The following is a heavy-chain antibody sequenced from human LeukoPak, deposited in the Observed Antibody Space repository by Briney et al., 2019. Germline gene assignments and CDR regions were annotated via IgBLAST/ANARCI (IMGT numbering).Heavy chain of an antibody. CDR1: GYTFIGYY. J-gene: IGHJ4*02. CDR2: ISAYNGNT. Sequence: ASLKVSCKASGYTFIGYYIHWVRQAPGQGLEWMGWISAYNGNTNYAQKLQGRVTMTTDTSTSTAYMELRSLRSDDTAVYYCARAPPLGYCSSTSCHSFDYWGQGTLVTVSS. CDR3: ARAPPLGYCSSTSCHSFDY. V-gene: IGHV1-18*04. D-gene: IGHD2-2*01.